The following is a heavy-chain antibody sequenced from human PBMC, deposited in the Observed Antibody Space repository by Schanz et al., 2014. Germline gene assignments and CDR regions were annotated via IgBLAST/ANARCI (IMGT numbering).Heavy chain of an antibody. CDR1: GFTFSSYA. D-gene: IGHD5-12*01. Sequence: EVHLLDSGGGLVQPGGSLRLSCAASGFTFSSYAMGWVRQARGKGLEWVSAMNESHSTIYYADSVRGRFTISRDNAENTLLLQMNSLRAEDTAVYYCARKVVATIGGYYDNWGQGTLVIVSS. CDR2: MNESHSTI. J-gene: IGHJ4*02. CDR3: ARKVVATIGGYYDN. V-gene: IGHV3-23*01.